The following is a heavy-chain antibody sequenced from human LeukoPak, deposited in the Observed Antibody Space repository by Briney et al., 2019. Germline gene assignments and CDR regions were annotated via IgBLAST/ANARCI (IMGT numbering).Heavy chain of an antibody. V-gene: IGHV4-4*02. CDR2: IYHSGST. J-gene: IGHJ5*02. D-gene: IGHD2-2*01. Sequence: SETLSLTCAVSGGSISSSNWWSWVRPPPGKGLEWIGEIYHSGSTNYNPSLKSRVTISGDKSKNQFSLKLSSVTAADTAVYYCARDLGYCSSTSCYSWGQGTLVTVSS. CDR1: GGSISSSNW. CDR3: ARDLGYCSSTSCYS.